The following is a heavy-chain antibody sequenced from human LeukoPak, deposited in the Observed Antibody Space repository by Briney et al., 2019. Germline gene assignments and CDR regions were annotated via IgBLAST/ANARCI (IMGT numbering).Heavy chain of an antibody. J-gene: IGHJ5*02. D-gene: IGHD2-8*01. Sequence: SETLSLTCTVSGGSFSSGGYSWTWIRQHPGKGLEWIGSIYYSGSTYYNPSPNSRVTISVDTSKNQFSLKLSSVTAADTAVYYCARDVDGNGNWFDPWGQGTLVTVSS. CDR1: GGSFSSGGYS. CDR2: IYYSGST. V-gene: IGHV4-31*03. CDR3: ARDVDGNGNWFDP.